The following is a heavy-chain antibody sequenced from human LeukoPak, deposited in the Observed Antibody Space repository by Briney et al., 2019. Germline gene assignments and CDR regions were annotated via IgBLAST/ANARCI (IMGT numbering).Heavy chain of an antibody. D-gene: IGHD3-9*01. CDR2: ISSSGSTI. V-gene: IGHV3-48*03. CDR3: ARDHPSDILTGYYSFDY. J-gene: IGHJ4*02. CDR1: GFTFSSYE. Sequence: PGGSLRLSCAASGFTFSSYETNWVRQAPGKGLEWVSYISSSGSTIYYADSVKGRFTISRDNAKNSLYLQMNSLRAEDTAVYYCARDHPSDILTGYYSFDYWGQGTLVTVSS.